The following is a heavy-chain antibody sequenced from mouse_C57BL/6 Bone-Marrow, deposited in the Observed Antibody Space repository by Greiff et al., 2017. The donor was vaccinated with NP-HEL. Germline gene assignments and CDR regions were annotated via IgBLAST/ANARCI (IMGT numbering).Heavy chain of an antibody. Sequence: EVQLQQSGAELVKPGASVKLSCTASGFNIKDYYMHWVKQRTEQGLEWIGRIDPEDGETKYAPKFQGKATLTADTSSNTAYLQLSSLTSEDSAVYYCARPGKQQDWYFDVWGTGTTVTVSS. CDR1: GFNIKDYY. CDR2: IDPEDGET. J-gene: IGHJ1*03. CDR3: ARPGKQQDWYFDV. D-gene: IGHD3-1*01. V-gene: IGHV14-2*01.